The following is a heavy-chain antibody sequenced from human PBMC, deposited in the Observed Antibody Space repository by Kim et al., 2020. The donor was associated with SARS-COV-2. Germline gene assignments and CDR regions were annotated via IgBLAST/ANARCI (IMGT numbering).Heavy chain of an antibody. V-gene: IGHV1-69*04. J-gene: IGHJ5*02. Sequence: SLKVSCKASGGTFSSYAISWVRQAPGQGLEWMGRIIPILGIANYAQKFQGRVTITADKSTSTAYMELSSLRSEDTAVYYCARDSDDIVVVPAALSWFDPWGQGTLVTVSS. D-gene: IGHD2-2*01. CDR1: GGTFSSYA. CDR3: ARDSDDIVVVPAALSWFDP. CDR2: IIPILGIA.